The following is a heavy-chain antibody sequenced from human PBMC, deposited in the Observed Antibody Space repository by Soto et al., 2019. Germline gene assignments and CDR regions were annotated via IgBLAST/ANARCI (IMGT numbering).Heavy chain of an antibody. CDR2: INPKSGGT. Sequence: ASVKVSCKASGYSFTDYHIHWVRQAPGQGLEWLGRINPKSGGTSTAQKFQGWVTMTTDTSISTASTELTRLTSDDTAIYYCARGDSTDCSNGVCSFFYHHEKAVWGQGPTVAVSS. V-gene: IGHV1-2*04. CDR1: GYSFTDYH. D-gene: IGHD2-8*01. J-gene: IGHJ6*02. CDR3: ARGDSTDCSNGVCSFFYHHEKAV.